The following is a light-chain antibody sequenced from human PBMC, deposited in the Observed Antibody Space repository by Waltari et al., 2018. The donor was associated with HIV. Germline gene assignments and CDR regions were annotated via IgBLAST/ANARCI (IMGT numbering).Light chain of an antibody. CDR1: SSDVGGYNY. V-gene: IGLV2-14*03. CDR2: DVS. CDR3: SSYTSSRPVV. J-gene: IGLJ2*01. Sequence: LTQPASVSGSPGQSITISCTGSSSDVGGYNYVSWYQQHPGKAPKLMIYDVSNRPSGVSNRFSGSKSGNTASLTISGLQAEDEADYYCSSYTSSRPVVFGGGTKLIVL.